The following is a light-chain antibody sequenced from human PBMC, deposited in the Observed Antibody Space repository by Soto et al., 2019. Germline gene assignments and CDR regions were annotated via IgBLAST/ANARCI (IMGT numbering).Light chain of an antibody. Sequence: DIQMTQSPSSLSASVGDRVNISCRASQSISRYLNWYQHKPGKAPKVLIHAAYTLQSGVPSRFSGSGSGTDFTLIISGLQPEDSATYYCQQSYNSFTFGRGTKVDIK. V-gene: IGKV1-39*01. CDR2: AAY. J-gene: IGKJ3*01. CDR1: QSISRY. CDR3: QQSYNSFT.